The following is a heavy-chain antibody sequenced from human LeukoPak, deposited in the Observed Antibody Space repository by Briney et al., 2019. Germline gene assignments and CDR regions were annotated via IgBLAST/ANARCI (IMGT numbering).Heavy chain of an antibody. CDR2: INPNSGGT. CDR3: AREYYYGSGSYYRFDP. Sequence: GASVKVSCKASGYTFTSYYMHWVRQAPGQGLEWMGWINPNSGGTNYAQKFQGRVTMTRDTSISTAYMELSRLRSDDTAVYYCAREYYYGSGSYYRFDPWGQGTLVTVSS. D-gene: IGHD3-10*01. J-gene: IGHJ5*02. V-gene: IGHV1-2*02. CDR1: GYTFTSYY.